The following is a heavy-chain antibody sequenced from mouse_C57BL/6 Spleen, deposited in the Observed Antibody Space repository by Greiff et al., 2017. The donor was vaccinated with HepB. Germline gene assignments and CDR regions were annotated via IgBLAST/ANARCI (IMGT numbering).Heavy chain of an antibody. CDR2: INPGSGGT. V-gene: IGHV1-54*01. D-gene: IGHD2-1*01. J-gene: IGHJ2*01. Sequence: VQLQQSGAELVRPGTSVKVSCKASGYAFTNYLIEWVKQRPGQGLEWIGVINPGSGGTNYNEKFKGKATLTADKSSSTAYMQLSSLTSEDSAVYFCARLWSLRGFDYWGQGTTLTVSS. CDR1: GYAFTNYL. CDR3: ARLWSLRGFDY.